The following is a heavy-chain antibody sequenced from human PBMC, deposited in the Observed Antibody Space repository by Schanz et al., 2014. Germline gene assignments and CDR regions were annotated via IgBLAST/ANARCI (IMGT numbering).Heavy chain of an antibody. Sequence: QVQLVQSGAEMKKPGASVKVSCKASGYTFTSDSMHWVRQAPGQGPEWMGWMQPDSGKTHYAEKFQGRVAMTRDVSISTAYMELSSLASEDTAVYYCARGQRRTIGRPFGPWGQGTLVTVSS. CDR2: MQPDSGKT. V-gene: IGHV1-8*02. CDR1: GYTFTSDS. CDR3: ARGQRRTIGRPFGP. J-gene: IGHJ5*02. D-gene: IGHD6-25*01.